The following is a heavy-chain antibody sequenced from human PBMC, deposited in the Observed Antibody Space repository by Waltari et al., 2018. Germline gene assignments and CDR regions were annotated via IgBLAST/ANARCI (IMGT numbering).Heavy chain of an antibody. V-gene: IGHV7-4-1*02. J-gene: IGHJ4*02. CDR1: GFIFRAYA. D-gene: IGHD5-12*01. CDR2: ININTGKP. CDR3: ARDVSSVAQFYFDY. Sequence: QVQLVQSGSELKEPGASVTVSCKASGFIFRAYAINWVRQAPGQGLEWMGWININTGKPTYAQAFTGRFVFSLDTSATTAYLQISSLKAEDTAVYYCARDVSSVAQFYFDYWGQGTLVTVAS.